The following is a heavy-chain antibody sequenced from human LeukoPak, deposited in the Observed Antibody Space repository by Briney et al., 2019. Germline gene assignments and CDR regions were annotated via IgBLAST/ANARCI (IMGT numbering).Heavy chain of an antibody. J-gene: IGHJ4*02. CDR3: ARDSYFYYFDY. CDR2: IYYSGST. D-gene: IGHD3-10*01. CDR1: GGSISSYY. Sequence: SETLSLTCTVSGGSISSYYWSWIRQPPGKGLEWIGYIYYSGSTNYNPSLKSRVTMSVDTSKNQFSLKLSSVTAADTAVYYCARDSYFYYFDYWGQGTLATVSS. V-gene: IGHV4-59*12.